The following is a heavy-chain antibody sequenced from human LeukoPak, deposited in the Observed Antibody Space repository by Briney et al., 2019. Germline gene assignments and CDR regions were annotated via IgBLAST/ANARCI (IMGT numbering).Heavy chain of an antibody. V-gene: IGHV4-39*01. J-gene: IGHJ4*02. Sequence: SETLSLTCTVSGGSISSSSYYWGWIRQPPGKGLEWIGSIYYSGSTYYNPSLKSRVTISVDTPKNQFSLKLSSVTAADTAVYYCARHFGGDIVVVPAAPPGTDYFDYWGQGTLVTVSS. CDR2: IYYSGST. CDR1: GGSISSSSYY. CDR3: ARHFGGDIVVVPAAPPGTDYFDY. D-gene: IGHD2-2*01.